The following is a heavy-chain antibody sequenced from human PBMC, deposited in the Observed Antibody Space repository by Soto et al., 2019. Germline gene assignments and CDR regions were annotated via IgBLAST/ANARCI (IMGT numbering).Heavy chain of an antibody. D-gene: IGHD3-22*01. Sequence: SETLSLTCTVSGGSISSYYWSWIRQPPGKGLEWIGYIYYSGSTNYNPSLKSRVTISVDTSKNQFSLKLSSVTAADTAVYYCARVSFDSSGSYPTFDYWGQGTLVTVS. J-gene: IGHJ4*02. CDR1: GGSISSYY. CDR2: IYYSGST. CDR3: ARVSFDSSGSYPTFDY. V-gene: IGHV4-59*01.